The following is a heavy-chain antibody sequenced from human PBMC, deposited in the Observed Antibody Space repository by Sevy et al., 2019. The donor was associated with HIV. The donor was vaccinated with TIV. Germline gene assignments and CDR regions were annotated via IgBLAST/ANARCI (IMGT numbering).Heavy chain of an antibody. J-gene: IGHJ5*02. D-gene: IGHD2-15*01. CDR1: GGSISSGGYY. CDR2: IYYSGST. CDR3: ARGEDVVVVAASWSDP. Sequence: SETLSLTCTVSGGSISSGGYYWSWIRQHPGKGLEWIGYIYYSGSTYYNPSLKSRVTISVDTSKNQFSLKLSSVTAADTAVYYCARGEDVVVVAASWSDPWGQGTLVTVSS. V-gene: IGHV4-31*03.